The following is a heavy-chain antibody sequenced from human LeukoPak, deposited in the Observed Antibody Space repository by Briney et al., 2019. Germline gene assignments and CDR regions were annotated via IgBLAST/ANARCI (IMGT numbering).Heavy chain of an antibody. CDR1: GFTFSSYS. V-gene: IGHV3-21*04. CDR2: ITSSGRYI. J-gene: IGHJ6*03. Sequence: GGSLRLSCAASGFTFSSYSMNWVRQAPGKGLERVSSITSSGRYIYYADSVKGRFTISRDNSENSLYLQMDRLTAEDTAVYYCAKAPTYGEYNTGYYYKYMDVWGKGTTVTVSS. D-gene: IGHD4-17*01. CDR3: AKAPTYGEYNTGYYYKYMDV.